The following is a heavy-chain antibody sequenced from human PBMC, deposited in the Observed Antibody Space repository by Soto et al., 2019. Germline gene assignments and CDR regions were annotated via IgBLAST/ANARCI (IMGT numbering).Heavy chain of an antibody. CDR1: GLTFGSRA. Sequence: GGSLRLSCVASGLTFGSRAMSWVRQAQGGGLQWVATITDNGGDAKYADSVRGRFVISRDNSKKTPYLQMTSLTAEDSAMYFCAGGSTGSCPRSRIFDFWGRGXLVTVSS. CDR3: AGGSTGSCPRSRIFDF. CDR2: ITDNGGDA. V-gene: IGHV3-23*01. D-gene: IGHD2-15*01. J-gene: IGHJ4*02.